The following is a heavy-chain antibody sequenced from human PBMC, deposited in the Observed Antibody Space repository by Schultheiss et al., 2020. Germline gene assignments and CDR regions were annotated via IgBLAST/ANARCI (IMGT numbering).Heavy chain of an antibody. CDR3: AKESGAITIYDY. CDR2: ISGSGGST. Sequence: GGSLRLSCSASGFTFSSYGMHWVRQAPGKGLEWVSAISGSGGSTYYADSVKGRFTISRDNAKNSLYLQMNSLRAEDTAVYYCAKESGAITIYDYWGQGTLVTVAS. CDR1: GFTFSSYG. D-gene: IGHD3-3*01. J-gene: IGHJ4*02. V-gene: IGHV3-23*01.